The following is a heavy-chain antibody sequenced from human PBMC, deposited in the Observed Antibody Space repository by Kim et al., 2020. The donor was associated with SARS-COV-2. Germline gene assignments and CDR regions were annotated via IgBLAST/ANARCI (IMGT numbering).Heavy chain of an antibody. CDR2: MSGGGSSP. J-gene: IGHJ1*01. D-gene: IGHD3-10*01. V-gene: IGHV3-74*01. Sequence: GGSLRLSCTVSGFTLSSSGMHWVRQAPGKGLAWVSRMSGGGSSPTYADPVKGRFTISSDNAKNTLFLQMDSLRVEDTAVYYCARGPWGGVILCGQCTLVT. CDR1: GFTLSSSG. CDR3: ARGPWGGVIL.